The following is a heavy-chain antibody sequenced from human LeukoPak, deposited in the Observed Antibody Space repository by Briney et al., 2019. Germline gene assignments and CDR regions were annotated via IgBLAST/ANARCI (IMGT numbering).Heavy chain of an antibody. CDR3: AKDLRYSSGRGGFDY. CDR2: IRYDGSNK. V-gene: IGHV3-30*02. J-gene: IGHJ4*02. Sequence: GSLRLSCAASGFTFSSYGMHWVRQAPGKGLEWVAFIRYDGSNKYYADSVKGRFTISRDNSKNTLYLQMNSLRAEDTAVYYCAKDLRYSSGRGGFDYWGQGTLVTVSS. D-gene: IGHD6-19*01. CDR1: GFTFSSYG.